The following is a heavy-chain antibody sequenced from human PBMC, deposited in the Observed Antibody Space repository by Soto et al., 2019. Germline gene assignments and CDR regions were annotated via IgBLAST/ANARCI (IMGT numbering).Heavy chain of an antibody. V-gene: IGHV3-30-3*01. CDR3: ARNLVNSWARGCLDY. Sequence: QVQLVESGGSVVQPGRSLRLSCVASGFTFSSHAMYWVRQAPGKGLEWVAVTSYDGSFKFYADSVKGRFTISRDKSKKTIFLEMDSRGAYDRAVYYCARNLVNSWARGCLDYWGQGTLVTVSS. D-gene: IGHD1-26*01. CDR2: TSYDGSFK. J-gene: IGHJ4*02. CDR1: GFTFSSHA.